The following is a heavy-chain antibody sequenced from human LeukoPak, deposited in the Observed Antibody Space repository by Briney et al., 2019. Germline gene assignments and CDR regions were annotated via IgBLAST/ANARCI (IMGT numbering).Heavy chain of an antibody. V-gene: IGHV1-18*01. D-gene: IGHD3-10*01. CDR3: ARDQYYYGSGKNDS. J-gene: IGHJ4*02. Sequence: ASVKVSCKASGYTFTSYGISWVRQAPGQGLEWMGWISAYNGNTNYAQKLQGRVTMTTDTSTSTAYMELRSLRSDDTAVYYCARDQYYYGSGKNDSGGQGPLVPVSS. CDR1: GYTFTSYG. CDR2: ISAYNGNT.